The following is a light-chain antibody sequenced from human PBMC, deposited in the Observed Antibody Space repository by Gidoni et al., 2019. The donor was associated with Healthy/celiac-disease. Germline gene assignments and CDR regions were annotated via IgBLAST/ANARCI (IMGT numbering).Light chain of an antibody. CDR2: GKK. Sequence: SSELTQDPAVSVALGQTVRITCQGDSLRRYYASWYQQKPGQAPVLVIYGKKNRPSGFPDRFSGSSSGNTASLTITGAQAEDEADYYCNTRDSSGNHLRVFGGGTKLTVL. V-gene: IGLV3-19*01. J-gene: IGLJ3*02. CDR1: SLRRYY. CDR3: NTRDSSGNHLRV.